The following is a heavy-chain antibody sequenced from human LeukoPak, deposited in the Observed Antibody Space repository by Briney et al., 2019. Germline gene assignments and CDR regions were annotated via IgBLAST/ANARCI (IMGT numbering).Heavy chain of an antibody. D-gene: IGHD3-3*01. CDR1: GFTFSTYS. J-gene: IGHJ3*02. CDR3: ATGVGITIFGVVINAFDI. Sequence: GGSLRLSCAASGFTFSTYSMNWVRQAPGKGLEWVSYISSSSSTQYYADSVKGRFTISRDNAKKSLYLQMNSLRAEDTAVYYCATGVGITIFGVVINAFDIWGQGTLVTVSS. CDR2: ISSSSSTQ. V-gene: IGHV3-48*01.